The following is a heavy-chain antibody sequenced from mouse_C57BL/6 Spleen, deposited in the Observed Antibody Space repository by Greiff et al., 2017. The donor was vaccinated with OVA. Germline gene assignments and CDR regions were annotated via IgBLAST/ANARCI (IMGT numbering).Heavy chain of an antibody. J-gene: IGHJ3*01. CDR2: INPNNGGT. CDR3: ARGFDYYGSSPFAY. CDR1: GYTFTDYY. V-gene: IGHV1-26*01. Sequence: VQLQQSGPELVKPGASVKISCKASGYTFTDYYMNWVKQSHGKSLEWIGDINPNNGGTSYNQKFTGKATLTVYKSSSTAYMELRILTSEDSAFYYCARGFDYYGSSPFAYWGQGTLVTVSA. D-gene: IGHD1-1*01.